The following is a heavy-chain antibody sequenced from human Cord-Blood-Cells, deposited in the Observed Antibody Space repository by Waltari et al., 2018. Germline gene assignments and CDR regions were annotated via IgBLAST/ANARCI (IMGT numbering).Heavy chain of an antibody. V-gene: IGHV1-3*01. J-gene: IGHJ6*02. CDR2: INAGNGNT. D-gene: IGHD5-12*01. Sequence: QVQLVQSGAEVKKPGASVKVSCKASGYTFTSYALHWVRQAPGQRLEWMGWINAGNGNTKYSQKFQGRVTITRDTSASTAYMELISLRSEDTAVYYCARAIGAVATYYYYGRDVWGQGTTVTVSS. CDR3: ARAIGAVATYYYYGRDV. CDR1: GYTFTSYA.